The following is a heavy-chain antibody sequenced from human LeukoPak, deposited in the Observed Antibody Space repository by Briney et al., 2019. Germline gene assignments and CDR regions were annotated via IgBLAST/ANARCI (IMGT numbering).Heavy chain of an antibody. CDR2: ISYDGGNK. D-gene: IGHD3-22*01. Sequence: GGSLRLSCAASGFTFSSYAMHWVRQAPGKGLEWVAVISYDGGNKYYADSVKGRFTISRDNSKNTLYLQMNSLRAEDTAVYYCARGGYYYDSSGYLKRDAFDIWGQGTMVTVSS. J-gene: IGHJ3*02. CDR1: GFTFSSYA. V-gene: IGHV3-30-3*01. CDR3: ARGGYYYDSSGYLKRDAFDI.